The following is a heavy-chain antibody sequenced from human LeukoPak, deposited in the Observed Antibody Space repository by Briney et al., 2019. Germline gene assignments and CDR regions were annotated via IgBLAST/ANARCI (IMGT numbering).Heavy chain of an antibody. D-gene: IGHD5-12*01. CDR3: ATLDIVATIFDY. J-gene: IGHJ4*02. CDR2: ISGSGGST. CDR1: GFTFSSYA. V-gene: IGHV3-23*01. Sequence: GGSLRLSCAASGFTFSSYAMSWVRQAPGKGLEWVSAISGSGGSTYYADSVKGRFTISRDNSKNSLYLQMNSLRAEDTAVYYCATLDIVATIFDYWGQGTLVTVSS.